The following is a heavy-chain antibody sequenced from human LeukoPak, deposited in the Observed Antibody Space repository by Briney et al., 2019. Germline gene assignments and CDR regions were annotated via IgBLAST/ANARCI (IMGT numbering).Heavy chain of an antibody. J-gene: IGHJ4*02. CDR2: IIPIFGTA. CDR1: GGTFSSYA. CDR3: ASGDDLRTLPFDY. V-gene: IGHV1-69*13. Sequence: ASVMVSCKASGGTFSSYAISWVRQAPGQGLEWMGGIIPIFGTANYAQKFQGRVTITADESTSTAYMELSSLRSEDTAVYYCASGDDLRTLPFDYWGQGTLVTVSS. D-gene: IGHD3/OR15-3a*01.